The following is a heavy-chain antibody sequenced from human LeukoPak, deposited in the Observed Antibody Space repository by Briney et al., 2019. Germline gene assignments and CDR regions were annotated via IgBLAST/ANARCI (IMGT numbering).Heavy chain of an antibody. CDR2: IRHDEANS. CDR1: GFNLNSYA. Sequence: GGSLRLSCAVSGFNLNSYAMHWVRQPPGKGLEWVAVIRHDEANSFYADSVQGRFTISRDTSKKLLYLQMNSLRVEDTAVYYCAKEYTPSSPLGELDSWGQGTLVTVSS. CDR3: AKEYTPSSPLGELDS. D-gene: IGHD6-6*01. V-gene: IGHV3-30*02. J-gene: IGHJ4*02.